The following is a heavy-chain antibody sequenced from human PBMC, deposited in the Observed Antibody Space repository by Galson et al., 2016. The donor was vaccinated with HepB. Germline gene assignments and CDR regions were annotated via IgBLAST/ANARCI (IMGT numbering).Heavy chain of an antibody. V-gene: IGHV4-30-4*08. D-gene: IGHD1-1*01. Sequence: TLSLTCTVSGGSISSGDYYWSWIRQTPGKGLEWIGSIFYSGTDYYRTSLKRRLTISIDASKNRFSLRLTSVTAADTAVYFCARVHTYGQLYYYYGFDVWGQGTTVTVSS. CDR2: IFYSGTD. CDR3: ARVHTYGQLYYYYGFDV. CDR1: GGSISSGDYY. J-gene: IGHJ6*01.